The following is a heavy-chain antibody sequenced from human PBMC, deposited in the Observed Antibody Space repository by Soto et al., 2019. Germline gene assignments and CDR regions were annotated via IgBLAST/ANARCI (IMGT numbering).Heavy chain of an antibody. CDR1: GGSISSYY. CDR2: IYYSGST. J-gene: IGHJ6*02. Sequence: PSETLSLTCTVSGGSISSYYWSWIRQPPGKGLEWIGYIYYSGSTNYNPSLKSRVTISVDTSKNQFSLKLSSVTAADTAVYYCARGSSIAGLYYGMDVWGQGPRSPSP. D-gene: IGHD6-6*01. CDR3: ARGSSIAGLYYGMDV. V-gene: IGHV4-59*12.